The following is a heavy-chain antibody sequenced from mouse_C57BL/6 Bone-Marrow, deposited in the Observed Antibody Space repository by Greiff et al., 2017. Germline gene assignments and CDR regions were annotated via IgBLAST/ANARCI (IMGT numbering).Heavy chain of an antibody. J-gene: IGHJ2*01. V-gene: IGHV14-4*01. D-gene: IGHD2-13*01. Sequence: EVQLQQSGAELVRPGASVKLSCTASGFNIKDDYMHWVKQRPEQGLEWIGWIDPENGDTRYDSKFQGKATITADTSSNPPYLQLSILSSVDTSVSYSTPADYYFDYWGQGTTLTVSS. CDR1: GFNIKDDY. CDR3: TPADYYFDY. CDR2: IDPENGDT.